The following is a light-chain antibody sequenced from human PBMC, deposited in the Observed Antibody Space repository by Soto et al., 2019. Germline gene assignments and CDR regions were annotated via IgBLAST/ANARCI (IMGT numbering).Light chain of an antibody. CDR1: SSDDGGSDY. CDR2: DVS. J-gene: IGLJ2*01. Sequence: QSALTQPASVSGSPGQSITISCIGTSSDDGGSDYVSWYQQHPGKAPKLVIYDVSNRPSGVSDRFSGSKSGNTASLTISGLHAEDEADYYCCSSTRINSLVLFGGGTKLTVL. CDR3: CSSTRINSLVL. V-gene: IGLV2-14*01.